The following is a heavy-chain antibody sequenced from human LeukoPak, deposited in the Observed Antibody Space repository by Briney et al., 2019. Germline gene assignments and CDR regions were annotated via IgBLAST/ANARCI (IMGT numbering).Heavy chain of an antibody. CDR3: TKRLVRHFDY. CDR2: ISASDDST. CDR1: GFTFSNYD. J-gene: IGHJ4*02. V-gene: IGHV3-23*01. D-gene: IGHD6-19*01. Sequence: GGSLRLFCAASGFTFSNYDMNWVRQAPGKGLEWVSTISASDDSTYYADSVKGRFTISRDKSTNTLYLQMNSLRAEDTAVYYCTKRLVRHFDYWGQGTLVTVSS.